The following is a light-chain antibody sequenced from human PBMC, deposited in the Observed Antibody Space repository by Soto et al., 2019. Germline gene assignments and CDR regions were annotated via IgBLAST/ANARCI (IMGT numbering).Light chain of an antibody. CDR3: CSYAGRYTYV. CDR1: SSDVGSYNL. V-gene: IGLV2-23*01. CDR2: EGT. Sequence: QSVLTQPASVSGSPGQSITISCTGTSSDVGSYNLVSWYQQHPGKAPKLMIYEGTKRPSGVSYRFSGSKSGNTASLTISGLQAEDEADYYCCSYAGRYTYVFGTGTKPTVL. J-gene: IGLJ1*01.